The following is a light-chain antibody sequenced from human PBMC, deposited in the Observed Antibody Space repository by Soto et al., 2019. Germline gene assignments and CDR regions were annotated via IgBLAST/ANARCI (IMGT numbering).Light chain of an antibody. V-gene: IGKV3-20*01. Sequence: EIVLTQSPGTLSLSPGERATLYCRSSQSISDFIAWHQQKPGQAPRLLIYGASNRANHIPDRFSGSGSRPEFTLTISKLEPEDFAVYYCQQYDNSPLIYTFGQGTKLEIK. CDR3: QQYDNSPLIYT. CDR2: GAS. CDR1: QSISDF. J-gene: IGKJ2*01.